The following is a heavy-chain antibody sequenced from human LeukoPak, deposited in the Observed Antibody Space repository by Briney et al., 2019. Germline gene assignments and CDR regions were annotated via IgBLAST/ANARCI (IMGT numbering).Heavy chain of an antibody. CDR3: ATHPYCSGGSCPV. D-gene: IGHD2-15*01. CDR1: GYTLTELS. J-gene: IGHJ4*02. V-gene: IGHV1-24*01. Sequence: GASVKVSCKVSGYTLTELSMHWVRQAPGKGLEWMGGFDPEDGETIYAQKFQGRVTMTEDTSTDTAYMELSSLRSEDTAVYYYATHPYCSGGSCPVWGQGTLVTVSS. CDR2: FDPEDGET.